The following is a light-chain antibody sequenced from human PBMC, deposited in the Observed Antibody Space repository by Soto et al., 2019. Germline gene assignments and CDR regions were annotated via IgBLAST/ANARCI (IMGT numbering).Light chain of an antibody. CDR2: NNN. V-gene: IGLV1-44*01. J-gene: IGLJ1*01. CDR3: TSFTSSTTYV. Sequence: QSVLTQPPSASGTPGQRVTISCSGSSSNIGTNTVNWYLELPGTAPKLLIYNNNNRPSGVPDRFSGSKSGNTASLTISGLQAEDEADYYCTSFTSSTTYVFGTGTKVTVL. CDR1: SSNIGTNT.